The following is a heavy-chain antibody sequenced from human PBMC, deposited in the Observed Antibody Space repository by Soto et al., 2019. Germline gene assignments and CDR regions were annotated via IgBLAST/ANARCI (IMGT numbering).Heavy chain of an antibody. J-gene: IGHJ4*02. D-gene: IGHD3-10*01. V-gene: IGHV1-3*01. Sequence: GASVKVSCKASGYTFTSYAMHWVRQAPGQRLEWMGWINAGNGNTKYSQKFQGRVTITRDTSASTAYMELSSLRSEDTAVFYCARSPSMVPFDYWGQGTLVTLSS. CDR3: ARSPSMVPFDY. CDR1: GYTFTSYA. CDR2: INAGNGNT.